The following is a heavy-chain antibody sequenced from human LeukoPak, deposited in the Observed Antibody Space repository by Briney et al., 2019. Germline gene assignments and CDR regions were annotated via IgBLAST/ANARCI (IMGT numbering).Heavy chain of an antibody. CDR1: GFTFSSYG. CDR3: AKDRPRYGYNHLGYFDY. CDR2: IRYDGSNK. D-gene: IGHD5-24*01. Sequence: TGGSLRLSCAASGFTFSSYGMHWVRQAPGKGLEWVAFIRYDGSNKYYADSVKGRFTISRDNSKNTLYLQMNSLRAEDTAVYYCAKDRPRYGYNHLGYFDYWGQGTLVTVSS. V-gene: IGHV3-30*02. J-gene: IGHJ4*02.